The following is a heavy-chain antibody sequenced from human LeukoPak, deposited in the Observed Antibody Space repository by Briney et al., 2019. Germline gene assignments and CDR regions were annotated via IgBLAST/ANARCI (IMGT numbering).Heavy chain of an antibody. CDR1: GFSLSSYG. D-gene: IGHD5-12*01. CDR3: AKDITAGRWLGSFDY. J-gene: IGHJ4*02. Sequence: PGGSLRLSCAASGFSLSSYGMTWVRQAPGKGLEWVSTLSDRGGGTYYADSVKGRFTISRDNSKNTLYLQMNSLRAEDTAVYYCAKDITAGRWLGSFDYWGQGTLVTVSS. V-gene: IGHV3-23*01. CDR2: LSDRGGGT.